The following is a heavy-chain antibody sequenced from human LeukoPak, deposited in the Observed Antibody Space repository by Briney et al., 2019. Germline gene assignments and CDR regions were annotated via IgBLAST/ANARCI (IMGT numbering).Heavy chain of an antibody. Sequence: SETLSLTCAVYGGSSSVYYWSWIRQPPGKGLEWIGEINHSGSTKFNPSLKSRVTLSIDTSRNQFSLNLSSVTAADTAVYYCARLFCYSTACYVDSWGQGTLVPVSS. V-gene: IGHV4-34*01. CDR1: GGSSSVYY. CDR2: INHSGST. J-gene: IGHJ4*02. CDR3: ARLFCYSTACYVDS. D-gene: IGHD2-2*01.